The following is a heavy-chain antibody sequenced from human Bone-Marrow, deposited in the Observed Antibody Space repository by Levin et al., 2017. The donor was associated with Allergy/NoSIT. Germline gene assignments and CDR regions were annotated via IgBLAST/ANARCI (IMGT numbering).Heavy chain of an antibody. CDR1: CFPVRNPY. Sequence: ASLPLSFAASCFPVRNPYMSWVRQAPGKGLEWVSLIYSDGSTRFADSVKGRFTISRDSSKNTLYLQMNSLRAEDTAVYYCARNSGSCNSCGYWGQGTLVTVSS. D-gene: IGHD2-21*01. J-gene: IGHJ4*02. CDR3: ARNSGSCNSCGY. CDR2: IYSDGST. V-gene: IGHV3-66*01.